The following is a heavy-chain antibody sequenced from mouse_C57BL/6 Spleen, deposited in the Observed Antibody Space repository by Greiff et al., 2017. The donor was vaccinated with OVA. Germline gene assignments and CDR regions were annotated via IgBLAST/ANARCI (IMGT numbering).Heavy chain of an antibody. CDR3: ARIYYDYDFDY. Sequence: VQLQQSGPELVKPGASVKISCKASGYAFSSSWMNWVKQRPGKGLEWIGRIYPGDGDTNYNGKFKGKATLTADKSSSTAYMQLSSLTSEDSAVYFCARIYYDYDFDYWGQGTTLTVSS. CDR1: GYAFSSSW. CDR2: IYPGDGDT. D-gene: IGHD2-4*01. J-gene: IGHJ2*01. V-gene: IGHV1-82*01.